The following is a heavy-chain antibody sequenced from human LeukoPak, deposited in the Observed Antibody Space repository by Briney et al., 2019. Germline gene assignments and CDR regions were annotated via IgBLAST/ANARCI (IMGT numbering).Heavy chain of an antibody. CDR1: GFTFSSYD. V-gene: IGHV3-13*01. CDR2: IGTAGDT. Sequence: GGSLRPSCAASGFTFSSYDMHWVRQATGKGLEWVSAIGTAGDTYYPGSVKGRFTISRENAKNSLYLQMNSLRAGDTAVYYCARGAYVGDYFDYWGQGTLVTVSS. CDR3: ARGAYVGDYFDY. D-gene: IGHD2-21*01. J-gene: IGHJ4*02.